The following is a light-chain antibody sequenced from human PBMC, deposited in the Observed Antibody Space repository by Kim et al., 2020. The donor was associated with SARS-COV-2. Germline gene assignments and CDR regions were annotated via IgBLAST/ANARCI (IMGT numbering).Light chain of an antibody. CDR2: WAS. J-gene: IGKJ2*01. Sequence: DIVMTQSPDSLAVSLGERATINCKSSQSVLYSSNNKNFLAWYLQKPGQPPKVLIYWASTRESGVPDRFSGSGSATDFTLTISSLQAEDVAVYFCQQYFSSPYTFGQGTKLEI. V-gene: IGKV4-1*01. CDR1: QSVLYSSNNKNF. CDR3: QQYFSSPYT.